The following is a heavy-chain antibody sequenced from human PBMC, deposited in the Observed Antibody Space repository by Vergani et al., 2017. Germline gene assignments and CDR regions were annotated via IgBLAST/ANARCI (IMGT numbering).Heavy chain of an antibody. D-gene: IGHD2-15*01. CDR1: GFTFSSYA. J-gene: IGHJ6*02. CDR3: ARDSRGGASLNFYYYYGMDV. Sequence: QVQLVESGGGVVQPGRSLRLSCAASGFTFSSYAMHWVRQAPGKGLEWVAVISYDGSNKYYADSVKGRFTISRDNSKNTLYLQMNSLRAEDTAVYYCARDSRGGASLNFYYYYGMDVWGQGTTVTVSS. V-gene: IGHV3-30*01. CDR2: ISYDGSNK.